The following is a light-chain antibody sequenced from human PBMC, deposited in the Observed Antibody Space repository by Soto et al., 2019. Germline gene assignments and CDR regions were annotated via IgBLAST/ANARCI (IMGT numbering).Light chain of an antibody. J-gene: IGLJ1*01. CDR1: SSDVGGYNY. Sequence: QSVLTQPASVSGSPGQSITISCTGTSSDVGGYNYVSWYRQHPGNAPRLMIYEVNNRPSGVPNRFSGSKSGNTASLTISGLQAEDGADYYCSSYADGSIYFFGTGTKVTVL. V-gene: IGLV2-14*01. CDR2: EVN. CDR3: SSYADGSIYF.